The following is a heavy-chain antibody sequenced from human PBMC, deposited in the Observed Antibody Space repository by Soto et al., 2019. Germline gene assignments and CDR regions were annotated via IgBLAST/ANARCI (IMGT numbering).Heavy chain of an antibody. D-gene: IGHD3-10*02. CDR1: GYTFTAYH. Sequence: QVRLVQSGAEVKEPGDSVRVSCEASGYTFTAYHIHWVRQAPGQGLEWMGWINPKFGDTGYAQDCQGRVSMTSDMSISTVYMELSRLPSDDTAIYYCARNMDYYYGRGSGNGHGVWGPGTTVTVFS. CDR2: INPKFGDT. CDR3: ARNMDYYYGRGSGNGHGV. J-gene: IGHJ6*01. V-gene: IGHV1-2*02.